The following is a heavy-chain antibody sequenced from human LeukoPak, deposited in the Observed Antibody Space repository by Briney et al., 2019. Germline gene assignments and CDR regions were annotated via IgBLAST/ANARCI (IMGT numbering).Heavy chain of an antibody. CDR2: IYYSGST. D-gene: IGHD4-11*01. V-gene: IGHV4-39*02. CDR3: ARDYSNYTYYYYYYYMDV. Sequence: SQTLSLTCTVSGGSISSSSYYWGWFRPPPRTGPPWLGSIYYSGSTYYNPSLKSRVTISVDTSKNQFSLKLSSVTAADTAVYYCARDYSNYTYYYYYYYMDVWGKGTTVTVSS. CDR1: GGSISSSSYY. J-gene: IGHJ6*03.